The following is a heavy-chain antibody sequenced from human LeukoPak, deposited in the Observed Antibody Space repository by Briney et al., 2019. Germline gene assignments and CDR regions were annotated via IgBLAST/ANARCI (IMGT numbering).Heavy chain of an antibody. Sequence: ASVKVSCKASGYTFTSYYMHWVRQAPGQGLEWMGIINPSGGSTSYAQKFQGRVTMTRDTSTSTVYMELSSLRSEDTAVYYCARWDGVVIGDYYYYGMDVWGQGTTVTVSS. CDR3: ARWDGVVIGDYYYYGMDV. V-gene: IGHV1-46*01. J-gene: IGHJ6*02. CDR1: GYTFTSYY. D-gene: IGHD3-3*01. CDR2: INPSGGST.